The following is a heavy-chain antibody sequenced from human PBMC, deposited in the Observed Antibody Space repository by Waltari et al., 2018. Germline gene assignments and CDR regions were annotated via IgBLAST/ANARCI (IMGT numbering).Heavy chain of an antibody. V-gene: IGHV3-74*01. CDR2: GKNEGTMI. J-gene: IGHJ4*01. Sequence: EVQLVESGGDLVQPGGSLRLSCTVSELSSFWLDWVRQAAGKGGVVIARGKNEGTMIACADGVRGPFTVARDSAKKTFYLQMNSRRGEDTAVYYCSTNPPGNWGHGTLVTVSS. CDR1: ELSSFW. CDR3: STNPPGN.